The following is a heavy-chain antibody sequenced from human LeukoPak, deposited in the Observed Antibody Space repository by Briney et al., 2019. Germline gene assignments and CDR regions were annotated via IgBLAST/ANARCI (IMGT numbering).Heavy chain of an antibody. V-gene: IGHV3-21*04. J-gene: IGHJ6*02. CDR1: GFTFSSYS. Sequence: GGSLRLSCAASGFTFSSYSMNWVRQAPGKGLEWVSSISSSSSYIYYADSVKGRFTISRDNSKNTLYLQMNSLRAEDTAVYYCAREDVVVPAAMPDYYYYYGMDVWGQGTTVTVSS. CDR2: ISSSSSYI. CDR3: AREDVVVPAAMPDYYYYYGMDV. D-gene: IGHD2-2*01.